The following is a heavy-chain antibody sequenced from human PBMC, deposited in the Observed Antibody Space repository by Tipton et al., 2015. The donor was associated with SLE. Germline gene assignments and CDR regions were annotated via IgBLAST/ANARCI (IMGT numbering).Heavy chain of an antibody. D-gene: IGHD6-13*01. CDR2: INHSGST. CDR1: GGSISSSSYY. Sequence: LRLSCTVSGGSISSSSYYWGWIRQPPGKGLEWIGEINHSGSTNYNPSLKSRVTISVDTSKNQFSQKLSSVTAADTAVYYCAGLYSSSWLPFGYYYYGMFVWGQGTTVTVSS. CDR3: AGLYSSSWLPFGYYYYGMFV. V-gene: IGHV4-39*07. J-gene: IGHJ6*02.